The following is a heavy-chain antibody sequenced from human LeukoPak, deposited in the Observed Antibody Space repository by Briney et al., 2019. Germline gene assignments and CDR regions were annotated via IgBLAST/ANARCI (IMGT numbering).Heavy chain of an antibody. Sequence: ASVKVSCKASGYTFTSYYMHWVRQAPGQGLEWMGWISTYNGDTNSAQKFQGRVTMSTDTSTSTAYMELRSLRSDDTAVYYCARDRAIIVGATSWFDPWGQGTLVTVSS. CDR1: GYTFTSYY. J-gene: IGHJ5*02. CDR2: ISTYNGDT. V-gene: IGHV1-18*04. CDR3: ARDRAIIVGATSWFDP. D-gene: IGHD1-26*01.